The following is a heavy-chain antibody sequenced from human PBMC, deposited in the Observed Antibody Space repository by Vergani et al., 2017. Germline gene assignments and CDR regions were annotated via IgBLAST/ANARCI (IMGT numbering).Heavy chain of an antibody. CDR1: GFSLSNARMG. V-gene: IGHV2-26*01. CDR2: IFSNDEK. J-gene: IGHJ6*02. D-gene: IGHD5-18*01. CDR3: ARIQLWLNDGYYYYGIDV. Sequence: QVTLKESGPVLVQPTETLTLTCTVSGFSLSNARMGVSWIRQPPGKALELLAHIFSNDEKSYSTSLKIRLTISKDTTKSQVVLTMTNVDPVDTATYYCARIQLWLNDGYYYYGIDVWGQGTTVTVSS.